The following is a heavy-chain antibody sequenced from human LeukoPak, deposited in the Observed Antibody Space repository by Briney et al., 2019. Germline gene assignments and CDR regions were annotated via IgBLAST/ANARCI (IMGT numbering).Heavy chain of an antibody. CDR1: GFTFSSYS. D-gene: IGHD3-3*01. CDR2: ISRSSSYI. V-gene: IGHV3-21*01. CDR3: AKTSLSDASGHYYYMDV. Sequence: GGSLRLSCAASGFTFSSYSMNWVRQAPGKGLEWVSSISRSSSYIYYADSVKGRFTISRDNSRNTVSLQVNNLRTEDTALYYCAKTSLSDASGHYYYMDVWGKGTTVTVSS. J-gene: IGHJ6*03.